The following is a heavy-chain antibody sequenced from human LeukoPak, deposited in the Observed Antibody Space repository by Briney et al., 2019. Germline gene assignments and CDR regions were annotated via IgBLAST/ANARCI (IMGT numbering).Heavy chain of an antibody. D-gene: IGHD3-3*01. CDR1: GYTFTSYD. V-gene: IGHV1-8*01. Sequence: GASVKVSCKASGYTFTSYDINWVRQATGQGLEWMGWMNPNSGNTGYAQKFQSRVTMTRNTSISTAYMELSSLRSEDTAVYYCARGSSSLFGIFGEYNWFDPWGQGTLVTVSS. CDR3: ARGSSSLFGIFGEYNWFDP. J-gene: IGHJ5*02. CDR2: MNPNSGNT.